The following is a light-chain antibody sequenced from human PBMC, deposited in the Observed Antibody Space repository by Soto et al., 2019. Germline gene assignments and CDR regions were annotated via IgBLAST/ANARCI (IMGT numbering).Light chain of an antibody. CDR1: QDIRSNY. CDR3: QHYDSSPWT. V-gene: IGKV3-20*01. Sequence: ETVLTQSPGTLSLSPGERATLSCRASQDIRSNYLAWYRQTPGQAPRLIIYGASKSASGIADRFSGSGSGTDFTLIISILEPEDFALYYCQHYDSSPWTFGQGTKLEIK. J-gene: IGKJ1*01. CDR2: GAS.